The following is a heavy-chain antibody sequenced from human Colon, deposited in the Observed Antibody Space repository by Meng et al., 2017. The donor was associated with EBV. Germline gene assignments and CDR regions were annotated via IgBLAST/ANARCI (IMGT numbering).Heavy chain of an antibody. CDR2: IYHSGST. J-gene: IGHJ4*02. CDR3: ARRRGGSGRDC. D-gene: IGHD3-10*01. CDR1: GASIISNGNY. Sequence: ESGPGLCMPSATPALPCTVSGASIISNGNYGDWVLQPPGKGLECFGAIYHSGSTSYNPSLQSRVTMFVDTSKNQFSLMLTSVTATDTAVYYCARRRGGSGRDCWGQGTLVTVSS. V-gene: IGHV4-39*01.